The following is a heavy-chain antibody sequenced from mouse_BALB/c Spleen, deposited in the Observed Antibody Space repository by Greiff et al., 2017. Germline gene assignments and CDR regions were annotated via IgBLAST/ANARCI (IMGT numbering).Heavy chain of an antibody. J-gene: IGHJ1*01. V-gene: IGHV5-17*02. CDR1: GFTFSSFG. D-gene: IGHD1-1*01. CDR2: ISSGSSTI. Sequence: EVQLVESGGGLVQPGGSRKLSCAASGFTFSSFGMNWVRQAPEKGLEWVAYISSGSSTIYYADTVKGRFTISRDNSKNTLYLQMTSLRSEDTAMYYCARDYDSGYWYFDVGGEGTTVTVSS. CDR3: ARDYDSGYWYFDV.